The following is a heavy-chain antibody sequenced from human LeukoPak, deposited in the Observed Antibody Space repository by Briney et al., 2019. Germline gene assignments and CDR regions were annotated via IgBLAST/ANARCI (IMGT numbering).Heavy chain of an antibody. CDR1: GGSISSSGHS. J-gene: IGHJ4*02. CDR3: ARRFGGYCLGNDCYYDF. V-gene: IGHV4-39*01. D-gene: IGHD3-16*01. Sequence: PSVTVSLTCTVSGGSISSSGHSWDWIRQPPGKGLEWIGTLSHSRSTNYSPSLKSRVTISVDTSKKQFSLRLRSVTAADTAVYYCARRFGGYCLGNDCYYDFWGQGTLVTLPS. CDR2: LSHSRST.